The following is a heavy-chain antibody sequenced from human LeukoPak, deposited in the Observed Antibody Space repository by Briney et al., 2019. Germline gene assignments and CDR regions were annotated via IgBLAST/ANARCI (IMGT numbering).Heavy chain of an antibody. J-gene: IGHJ4*02. CDR1: GYTFTSYG. CDR2: ISAYNGNT. Sequence: ASVKVSCKASGYTFTSYGISWVRQAPGQGLEWMGWISAYNGNTNYAQKLQGRVTMTTDTSTSTAYMELSSLRSEDTAVYYCAREAGEPSVYYDSSGYQFDYWGQGTLVTVSS. D-gene: IGHD3-22*01. V-gene: IGHV1-18*01. CDR3: AREAGEPSVYYDSSGYQFDY.